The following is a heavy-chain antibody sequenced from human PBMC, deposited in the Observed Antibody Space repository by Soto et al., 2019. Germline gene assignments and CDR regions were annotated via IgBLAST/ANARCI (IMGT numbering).Heavy chain of an antibody. CDR1: GYTLTELS. Sequence: ASVKVSCKVSGYTLTELSMHWVRQAPGKGLEWMGGFDPEDGETIYAQKFQGRATMTEDTSTDTAYMELSSLRSEDTAVYYCATASTTVTNNWFDPWGQGTLVTVSS. CDR2: FDPEDGET. J-gene: IGHJ5*02. D-gene: IGHD4-17*01. V-gene: IGHV1-24*01. CDR3: ATASTTVTNNWFDP.